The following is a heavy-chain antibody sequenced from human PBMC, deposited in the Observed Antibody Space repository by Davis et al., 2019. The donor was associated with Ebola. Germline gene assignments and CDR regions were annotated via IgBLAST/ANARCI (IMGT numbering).Heavy chain of an antibody. CDR3: ASDFIVTEDY. V-gene: IGHV3-66*01. Sequence: GGSLRLSCAASGFTVSSNYMSWVRQAPGKGLEWVSVIYSGGNTYYADSVKGRFTVSRDSSKNTLFLQMNSLRAEDTAVYYCASDFIVTEDYWGQGTLVTVSS. D-gene: IGHD5-18*01. CDR1: GFTVSSNY. J-gene: IGHJ4*02. CDR2: IYSGGNT.